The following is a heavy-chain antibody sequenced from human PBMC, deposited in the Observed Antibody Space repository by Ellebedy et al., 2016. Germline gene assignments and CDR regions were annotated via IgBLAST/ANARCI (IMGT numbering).Heavy chain of an antibody. CDR3: ARGVGQRRLLITFDY. J-gene: IGHJ4*02. Sequence: GGSLRLSCAASGFTFSSYAMSWVRQAPGKGLEWVSAISGSGGSTYYADSVKGRFTISRDNSKNTLYLQMNSLRAEDTAVYYCARGVGQRRLLITFDYWGQGTLVTVSS. CDR2: ISGSGGST. V-gene: IGHV3-23*01. D-gene: IGHD5-24*01. CDR1: GFTFSSYA.